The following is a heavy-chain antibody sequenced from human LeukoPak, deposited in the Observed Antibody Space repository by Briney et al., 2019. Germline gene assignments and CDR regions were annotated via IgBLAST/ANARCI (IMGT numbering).Heavy chain of an antibody. V-gene: IGHV3-49*03. CDR3: TRPYYGSDQPER. CDR1: GFTFADYP. Sequence: TGRSLRLSCTTSGFTFADYPMSWFRQAPGKGLEWVGFIKSKSSGGTTDYAASVKGRFTISRDDSKSIVYLQMNSLKVEDTAVYYCTRPYYGSDQPERWGQGTMVTVSS. CDR2: IKSKSSGGTT. J-gene: IGHJ4*02. D-gene: IGHD3-10*01.